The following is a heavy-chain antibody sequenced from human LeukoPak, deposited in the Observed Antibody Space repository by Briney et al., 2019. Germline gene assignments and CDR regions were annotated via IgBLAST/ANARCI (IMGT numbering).Heavy chain of an antibody. D-gene: IGHD3-16*02. CDR2: INHSGST. CDR1: GFTFSSYE. V-gene: IGHV4-34*01. J-gene: IGHJ4*02. CDR3: ARGRNTAGPSEESDY. Sequence: PGGSLRLSCAASGFTFSSYEMNWVRQPPGKGLEWIGEINHSGSTNYNPSLKSRVTISVDTSKNQFSLKLSSVTAAGTAVYYCARGRNTAGPSEESDYWGQGTLVTVSS.